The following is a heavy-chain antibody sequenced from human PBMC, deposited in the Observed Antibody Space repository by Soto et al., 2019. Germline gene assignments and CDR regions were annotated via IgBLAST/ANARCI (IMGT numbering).Heavy chain of an antibody. Sequence: GESLKISCKGSGYSFTSYWIGWVRQMPGKGLEWMGIIYPGDSDTRYSPSFQGQVTISADKSISTAYLQWSSLKASDTAMYYCARNGGEVVPAVRGWFDPWGQGTLVPVSS. J-gene: IGHJ5*02. V-gene: IGHV5-51*01. CDR1: GYSFTSYW. D-gene: IGHD2-2*01. CDR3: ARNGGEVVPAVRGWFDP. CDR2: IYPGDSDT.